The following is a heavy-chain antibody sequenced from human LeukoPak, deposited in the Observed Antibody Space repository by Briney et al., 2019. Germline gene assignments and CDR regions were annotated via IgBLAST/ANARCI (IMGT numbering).Heavy chain of an antibody. V-gene: IGHV3-48*01. CDR1: GFTFSSYS. CDR3: ARELSGSYAGNWFDP. D-gene: IGHD1-26*01. CDR2: ISSSSSTI. Sequence: GGSLRLSCAASGFTFSSYSMNWVRQAPGKGLEWVSYISSSSSTIYYADSVKGRFTLSRDNAKNSLYLQMNSLRAEDTAVYYCARELSGSYAGNWFDPWGQGTLVTLSS. J-gene: IGHJ5*02.